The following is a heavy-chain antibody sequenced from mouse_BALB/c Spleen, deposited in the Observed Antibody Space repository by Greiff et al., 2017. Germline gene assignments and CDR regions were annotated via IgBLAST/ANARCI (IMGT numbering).Heavy chain of an antibody. V-gene: IGHV5-17*02. CDR2: ISSGSSTI. Sequence: DVKLVESGGGLVQPGGSRKLSCAASGFTFSSFGMHWVRQAPEKGLEWVAYISSGSSTIYYADTVKGRFTISRDNPKNTLFLQMTSLRSEDTAMYYCARRDYGSSLFDYWGQGTTLTVSS. J-gene: IGHJ2*01. CDR1: GFTFSSFG. CDR3: ARRDYGSSLFDY. D-gene: IGHD1-1*01.